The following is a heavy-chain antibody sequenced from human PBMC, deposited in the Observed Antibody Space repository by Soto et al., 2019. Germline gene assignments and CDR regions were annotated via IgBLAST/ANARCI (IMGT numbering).Heavy chain of an antibody. CDR1: GFTVSTNY. D-gene: IGHD3-16*01. CDR3: ARGEPHHYFDY. CDR2: IYSGGST. J-gene: IGHJ4*02. Sequence: EVQLVESGGGLVQPGGSRRLSCAASGFTVSTNYMNWVRQAPGKGLEWVSVIYSGGSTYYADSVKGRFTISRDNSKNTLFLQMNSLRVEDTAVYYCARGEPHHYFDYWGQGTLVTVSS. V-gene: IGHV3-66*01.